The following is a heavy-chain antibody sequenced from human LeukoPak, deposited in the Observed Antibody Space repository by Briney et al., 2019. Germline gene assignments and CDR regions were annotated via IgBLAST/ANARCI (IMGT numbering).Heavy chain of an antibody. V-gene: IGHV1-69*05. CDR1: GGTFRSYA. CDR3: ARRPYGGNSRYFDY. D-gene: IGHD4-23*01. CDR2: IIPIFGTA. J-gene: IGHJ4*02. Sequence: SVKVSCKASGGTFRSYAISWVRQAPGQGVERMGRIIPIFGTANCAQKLQGRVTITTVQSTSTAYMELSSLRSEDTAVYYCARRPYGGNSRYFDYWGQGTLVTVSS.